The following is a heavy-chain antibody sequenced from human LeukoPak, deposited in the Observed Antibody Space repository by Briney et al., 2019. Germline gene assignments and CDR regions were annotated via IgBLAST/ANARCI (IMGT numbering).Heavy chain of an antibody. J-gene: IGHJ4*02. V-gene: IGHV1-3*01. D-gene: IGHD1-20*01. CDR2: INAGNGNT. CDR1: GYTFTSYA. CDR3: ATARITGTTWGFDY. Sequence: ASVKVSCKASGYTFTSYAMHWVRQAPGQRLEWMGWINAGNGNTRYSQKFQGRVTITRDTSASTAYMELSSLRSEDTAVYYCATARITGTTWGFDYWGQGTLVTVSS.